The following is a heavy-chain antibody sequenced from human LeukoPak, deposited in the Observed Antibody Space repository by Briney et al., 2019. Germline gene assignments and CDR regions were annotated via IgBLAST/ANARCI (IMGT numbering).Heavy chain of an antibody. J-gene: IGHJ3*02. Sequence: GGSLRLSCAASGFTFDDYAMHWVRHAPGKGLEWVSGISWNGGSIDYADSVKGRFTISRGNAKNSLYLQMNSLRAEDTALYYCAKAVKGGIVVSDAFDIWGQGTMVTVPS. V-gene: IGHV3-9*01. CDR1: GFTFDDYA. CDR3: AKAVKGGIVVSDAFDI. D-gene: IGHD3-22*01. CDR2: ISWNGGSI.